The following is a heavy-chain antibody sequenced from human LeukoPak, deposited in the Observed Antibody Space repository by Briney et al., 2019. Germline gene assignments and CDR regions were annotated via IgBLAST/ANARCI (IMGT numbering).Heavy chain of an antibody. V-gene: IGHV3-11*04. CDR3: ARDCPRINCAS. CDR2: ISSSGSTI. D-gene: IGHD2-21*01. Sequence: GGSLRLSCAASGFTFSDYYMSWIRQAPGKRLEWVSYISSSGSTIYYADSVKGRFTISRDNAKSSLFLQMNSLRAEDTAVYYCARDCPRINCASWGQGTLVTVSS. J-gene: IGHJ5*02. CDR1: GFTFSDYY.